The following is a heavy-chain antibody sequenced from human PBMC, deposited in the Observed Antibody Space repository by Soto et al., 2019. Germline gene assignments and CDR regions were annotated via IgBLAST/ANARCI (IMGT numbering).Heavy chain of an antibody. D-gene: IGHD3-10*01. V-gene: IGHV3-15*01. J-gene: IGHJ6*03. CDR3: TTWPLWFGELLPGRGYDYYDYMDV. Sequence: EVQLVESGGGLVKPGGSLRLSCAASGFTFSNAWMTWVRQAPGKGLECVGRIKSKSDGGTTDYAVPVKGRFTISRDDSKNTLYLEMNSLKTEDTAVFYCTTWPLWFGELLPGRGYDYYDYMDVWGKGTTVTVSS. CDR2: IKSKSDGGTT. CDR1: GFTFSNAW.